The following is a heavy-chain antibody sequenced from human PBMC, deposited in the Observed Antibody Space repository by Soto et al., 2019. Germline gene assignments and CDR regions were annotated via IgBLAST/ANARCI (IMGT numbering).Heavy chain of an antibody. CDR1: GFTFSSYA. J-gene: IGHJ6*03. CDR2: ISGSGGST. V-gene: IGHV3-23*01. CDR3: AKDFSEDSDTIFGVAKADGTYYMDV. Sequence: GGSLRLSCAASGFTFSSYAMSWVRQAPGKGLEWVSAISGSGGSTYYADSVKGRFTISRDNSKNTLYLQMNSLRAEDTAVYYCAKDFSEDSDTIFGVAKADGTYYMDVWGKGTTVTVSS. D-gene: IGHD3-3*01.